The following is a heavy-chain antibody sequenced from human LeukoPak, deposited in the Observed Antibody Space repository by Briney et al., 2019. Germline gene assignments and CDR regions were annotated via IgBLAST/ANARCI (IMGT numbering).Heavy chain of an antibody. J-gene: IGHJ5*02. D-gene: IGHD3-10*01. V-gene: IGHV3-64D*09. CDR2: ISSNGGST. CDR1: GFTFSMSA. CDR3: VGVRWFGGSNWFDP. Sequence: PGGSLRLSRSASGFTFSMSAMHWVRQGPGKGLQYVSAISSNGGSTYYADSVKGRFTISRDNSKNTLHLQMSSLRPEDTAVYYCVGVRWFGGSNWFDPWGQGTLVTVSS.